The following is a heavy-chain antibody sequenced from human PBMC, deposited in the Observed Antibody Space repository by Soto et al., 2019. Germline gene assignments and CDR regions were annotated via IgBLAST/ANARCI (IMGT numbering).Heavy chain of an antibody. Sequence: PGESLKISCQCSGYTFSNFWIGWVRQLPGKGLEWMGIIYPGDHETRYSPSFHGKVTISADKSINTAYLQWNSLEASDTAFYFCARRPRSNPYFDYWGQGALVTVSS. J-gene: IGHJ4*02. CDR3: ARRPRSNPYFDY. CDR2: IYPGDHET. V-gene: IGHV5-51*01. D-gene: IGHD6-13*01. CDR1: GYTFSNFW.